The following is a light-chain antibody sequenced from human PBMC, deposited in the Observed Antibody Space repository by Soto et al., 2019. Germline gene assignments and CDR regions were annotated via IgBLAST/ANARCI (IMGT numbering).Light chain of an antibody. CDR1: QTISSW. V-gene: IGKV1-5*03. CDR3: QHYNSYSEA. CDR2: KAS. Sequence: DNQMTQSASTLSVSLGDRVTITCRASQTISSWLAWYQQKQGKAPKLLIYKASTLKSGVPSRFSGSGYGTEFNLTISSLQTDDFATYHCQHYNSYSEAFGQGTKVDIK. J-gene: IGKJ1*01.